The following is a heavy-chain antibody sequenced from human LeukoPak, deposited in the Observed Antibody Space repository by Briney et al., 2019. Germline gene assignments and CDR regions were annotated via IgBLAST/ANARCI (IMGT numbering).Heavy chain of an antibody. D-gene: IGHD3-9*01. CDR3: ARDLSMYDILTGYPDY. Sequence: GRSLRLSCAASGFTFSSYAMHWVRQAPGKGLEWVAVISYDGSNKYYADSVKGRFTISRDNSKNTLYLQMNSLRAEDTAVYYCARDLSMYDILTGYPDYWGQGTLVTVSS. V-gene: IGHV3-30-3*01. CDR2: ISYDGSNK. CDR1: GFTFSSYA. J-gene: IGHJ4*02.